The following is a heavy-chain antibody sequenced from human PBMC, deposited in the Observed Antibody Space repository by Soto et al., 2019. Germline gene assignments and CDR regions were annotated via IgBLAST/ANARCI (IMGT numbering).Heavy chain of an antibody. CDR1: GYTFTGYY. Sequence: GASVKVSYKASGYTFTGYYMHWVRQAPGQGLEWMGWINPNSGGTNYAQKFQGWVTMTRDTSISTAYMELSRLRSDDTAVYYCARASPNQWHHRTVRFDPWGQGNLVTVSS. V-gene: IGHV1-2*04. J-gene: IGHJ5*02. CDR2: INPNSGGT. D-gene: IGHD6-19*01. CDR3: ARASPNQWHHRTVRFDP.